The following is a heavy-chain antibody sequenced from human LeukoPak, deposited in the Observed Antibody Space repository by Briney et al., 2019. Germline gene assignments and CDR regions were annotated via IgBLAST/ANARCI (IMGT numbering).Heavy chain of an antibody. V-gene: IGHV3-69-1*01. D-gene: IGHD5-18*01. CDR3: ARENKVGYSYAGDC. CDR1: GFSISSYN. Sequence: PGGSLRLSYAASGFSISSYNMNWVRQAPGKGLEWISYISSGDTIFYADSVKGRFTISRDNAKNSLYLQMNSLRAEDTAVYYCARENKVGYSYAGDCWGQGTLVTVSS. CDR2: ISSGDTI. J-gene: IGHJ4*02.